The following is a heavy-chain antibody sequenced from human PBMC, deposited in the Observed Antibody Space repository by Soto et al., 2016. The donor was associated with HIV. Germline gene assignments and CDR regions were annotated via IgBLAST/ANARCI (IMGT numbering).Heavy chain of an antibody. J-gene: IGHJ6*03. D-gene: IGHD3-22*01. Sequence: EVQLVESGGNVVKPGASLRLSCVGSGFTFNSYNINWVRQAPGKGLEWVSSISNGDTYIYYADSVKGHSPSPETTPGTALYLQMSSLRVEDTAVYYCARGGRWLLPRKFYSYYYMDRVGQRAAVTVSS. V-gene: IGHV3-21*01. CDR2: ISNGDTYI. CDR3: ARGGRWLLPRKFYSYYYMDR. CDR1: GFTFNSYN.